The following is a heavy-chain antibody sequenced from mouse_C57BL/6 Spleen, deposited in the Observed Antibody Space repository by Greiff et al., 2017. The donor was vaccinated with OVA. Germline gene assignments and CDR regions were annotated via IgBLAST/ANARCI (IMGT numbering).Heavy chain of an antibody. V-gene: IGHV5-17*01. Sequence: EVQGVESGGGLVKPGGSLKLSCAASGFTFSDYGMHWVRQAPEKGLEWVAYISSGSSTIYYADTVKGRFTISRDNAKNTLFLQMTSLRSEDTAMYYCARSTYYGSPYYFDYWGQGTTLTVSS. CDR1: GFTFSDYG. J-gene: IGHJ2*01. CDR3: ARSTYYGSPYYFDY. CDR2: ISSGSSTI. D-gene: IGHD1-1*01.